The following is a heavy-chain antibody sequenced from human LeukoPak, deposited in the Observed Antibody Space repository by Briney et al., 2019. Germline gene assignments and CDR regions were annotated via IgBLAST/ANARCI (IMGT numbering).Heavy chain of an antibody. CDR1: GFTFISYG. V-gene: IGHV3-30*02. CDR2: IRYDGSNK. Sequence: PGGSLRLSCAASGFTFISYGMQWVRQAPGKGLEWVAFIRYDGSNKYYADSVKGRFTISRDNSKNTLYLQMNSLRAEDTAVYSFAIDRVGYSSGWYSLDYWGQGTLVTVSS. CDR3: AIDRVGYSSGWYSLDY. D-gene: IGHD6-19*01. J-gene: IGHJ4*02.